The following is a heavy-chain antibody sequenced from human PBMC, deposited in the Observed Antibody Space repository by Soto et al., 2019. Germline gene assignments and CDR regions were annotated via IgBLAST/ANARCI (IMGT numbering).Heavy chain of an antibody. V-gene: IGHV4-30-2*01. Sequence: RCLTCAVSGGSMSSDGYSGSWIRQPPGKGLEWIGYIYHSGSTYYNPSLKSRVTISVDRSKNQFSLKLSSVTAADTAVYYMASPHAGANITAAVHCGQGPLVT. CDR2: IYHSGST. CDR1: GGSMSSDGYS. CDR3: ASPHAGANITAAVH. D-gene: IGHD1-20*01. J-gene: IGHJ4*02.